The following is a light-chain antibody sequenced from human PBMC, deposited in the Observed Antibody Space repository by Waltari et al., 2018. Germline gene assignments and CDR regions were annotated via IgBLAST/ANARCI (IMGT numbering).Light chain of an antibody. CDR1: SSNIGAGYD. CDR2: AYT. J-gene: IGLJ1*01. CDR3: RSYDSSLGGYV. Sequence: QSVLAQPPSVSGAPGQRVTVSCTGSSSNIGAGYDVHWYQQLPGTAPKLRIYAYTHRPSAVPDRFSGSKSGASASLAITGLQADDEADYYCRSYDSSLGGYVFGTGTKVTVL. V-gene: IGLV1-40*01.